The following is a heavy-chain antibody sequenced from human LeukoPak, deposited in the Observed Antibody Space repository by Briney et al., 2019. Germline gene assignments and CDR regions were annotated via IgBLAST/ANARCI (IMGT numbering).Heavy chain of an antibody. CDR1: GYTFTGYY. D-gene: IGHD3-10*01. Sequence: ASVKVSCKASGYTFTGYYMHWVRQAPGQGLEWMGWINPNSGGTNHAQKFQGRVTMTRDKSIRTAYMELSRLTSDDTAVYYCARNIWFGEAADAFDIWGQGTMVTVSS. CDR3: ARNIWFGEAADAFDI. V-gene: IGHV1-2*02. J-gene: IGHJ3*02. CDR2: INPNSGGT.